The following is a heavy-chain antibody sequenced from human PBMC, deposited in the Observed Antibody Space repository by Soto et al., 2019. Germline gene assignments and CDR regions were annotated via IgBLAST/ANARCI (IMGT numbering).Heavy chain of an antibody. CDR3: ARHKVECSSTSCYDLYGTDV. J-gene: IGHJ6*02. Sequence: GGSLRLSCAASGFTFSSYWMHWVRQAPGKGLVWVSRINSDGSSTSYADSVKGRFTISRDNAKNTLYLQMNSLRAEDTAVYYCARHKVECSSTSCYDLYGTDVWGQGTTVTVSS. V-gene: IGHV3-74*01. CDR1: GFTFSSYW. CDR2: INSDGSST. D-gene: IGHD2-2*01.